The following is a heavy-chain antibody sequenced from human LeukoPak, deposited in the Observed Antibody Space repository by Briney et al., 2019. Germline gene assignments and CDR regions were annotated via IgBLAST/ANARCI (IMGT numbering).Heavy chain of an antibody. CDR3: ASSVGLLWVEGDAFDI. V-gene: IGHV3-48*04. Sequence: GGSLRLSCAASGFTFSSYSMNWVRQVPGKGLEWVSYISSSGSSIYYAESAKGRFTISRDNAKSSLYLQMHSLRAGDTAVYYCASSVGLLWVEGDAFDIWGQGTVVTVSS. D-gene: IGHD3-10*01. J-gene: IGHJ3*02. CDR1: GFTFSSYS. CDR2: ISSSGSSI.